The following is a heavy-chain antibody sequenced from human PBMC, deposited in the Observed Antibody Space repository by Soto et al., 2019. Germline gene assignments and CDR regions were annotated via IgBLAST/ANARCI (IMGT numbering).Heavy chain of an antibody. V-gene: IGHV4-34*01. CDR2: FNHSGST. Sequence: SETLSLTCAVYGGSFSGYYWSWIRQPPGKGLEWIGEFNHSGSTNYNPSLKSRVTISVDTSKNQFSLKLSSVTAADTAVYYCARLRNWGSSWYPGGGYYYYGMDVWGQGTTVTVSS. D-gene: IGHD6-13*01. J-gene: IGHJ6*02. CDR1: GGSFSGYY. CDR3: ARLRNWGSSWYPGGGYYYYGMDV.